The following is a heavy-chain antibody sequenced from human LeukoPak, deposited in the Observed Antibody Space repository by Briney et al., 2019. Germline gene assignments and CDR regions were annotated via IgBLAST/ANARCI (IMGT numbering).Heavy chain of an antibody. CDR2: ISGSGVST. CDR1: GFTFSSYA. V-gene: IGHV3-23*01. D-gene: IGHD2-8*01. J-gene: IGHJ3*02. CDR3: AKVLGYCTNGVCFRAFDI. Sequence: GGSLRLSCAASGFTFSSYAMSWVRQAPGKGLEWVSAISGSGVSTYYADSVKGRFTVSRDNSKNTLYLQMNSLRAEDTAVYYCAKVLGYCTNGVCFRAFDIWGQGTMVTVSS.